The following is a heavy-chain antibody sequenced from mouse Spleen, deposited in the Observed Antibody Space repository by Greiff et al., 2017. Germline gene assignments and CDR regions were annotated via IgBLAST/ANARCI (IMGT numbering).Heavy chain of an antibody. CDR1: GYTFTSYC. J-gene: IGHJ4*01. V-gene: IGHV1-72*01. CDR3: ARDKSMDY. Sequence: QVHVKQPGAELVKPGASVKLSCKASGYTFTSYCMHLVKQRPGRGLERIGRIDPNSGGTKYNEKFQSKATLTVDKPSSTAYMQLSSQTSEDSAIYYCARDKSMDYWGQGTSVTVSS. CDR2: IDPNSGGT.